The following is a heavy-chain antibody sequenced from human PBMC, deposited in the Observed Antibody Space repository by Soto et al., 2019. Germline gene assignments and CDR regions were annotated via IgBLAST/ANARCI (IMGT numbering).Heavy chain of an antibody. CDR2: IRQDGNEK. Sequence: PGGSLRLSCAASGFTFSGYWMSWVRQAPGKGLEWVANIRQDGNEKYYVDSVKGRFTISRDNAKNSLYLQMSSLRAEDTAVYYCARDLGDYRPGGYWGQGT. V-gene: IGHV3-7*01. CDR1: GFTFSGYW. D-gene: IGHD4-17*01. J-gene: IGHJ4*02. CDR3: ARDLGDYRPGGY.